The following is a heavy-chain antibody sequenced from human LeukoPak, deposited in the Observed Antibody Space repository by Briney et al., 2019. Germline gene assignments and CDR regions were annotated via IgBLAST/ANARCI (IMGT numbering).Heavy chain of an antibody. D-gene: IGHD3-22*01. CDR3: ASVTYSDYSGHDY. CDR2: IYPNSGET. J-gene: IGHJ4*02. V-gene: IGHV1-2*02. CDR1: GYTFTGYY. Sequence: ASVKVSCKASGYTFTGYYMHWVRQAPGQGLEWMGWIYPNSGETKYAQKFQGRVTMTRDSSISTAYMELSSLTSDDTAVYSCASVTYSDYSGHDYWGQGTLVTVSS.